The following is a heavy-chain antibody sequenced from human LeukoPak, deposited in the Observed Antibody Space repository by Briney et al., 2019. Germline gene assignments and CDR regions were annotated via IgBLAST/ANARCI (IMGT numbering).Heavy chain of an antibody. CDR2: IYYSGST. CDR3: ARGLQDDAFDI. CDR1: GGSISSYY. V-gene: IGHV4-59*08. D-gene: IGHD4-11*01. Sequence: SETLSLTCTVSGGSISSYYWSWIRQPPGKGLEWIGYIYYSGSTNYNPSLKSRVTISVDTSRNQFSLKLSSVTAADTAVYYCARGLQDDAFDIWGQGTMVTVSS. J-gene: IGHJ3*02.